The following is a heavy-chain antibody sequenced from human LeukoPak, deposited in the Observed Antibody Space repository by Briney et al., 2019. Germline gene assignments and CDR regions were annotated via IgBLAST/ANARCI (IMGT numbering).Heavy chain of an antibody. CDR3: ARTSSGPNWFDP. D-gene: IGHD3-22*01. J-gene: IGHJ5*02. V-gene: IGHV4-4*07. Sequence: SSETLSLTCTVSGGSISSYYWSWIRQPAGKGLEWIGRIYTSGSTNYNPSLKSRVTISVDTSKNHFSLQLSSVSAADTAVYYCARTSSGPNWFDPWGQGTLVTVSS. CDR2: IYTSGST. CDR1: GGSISSYY.